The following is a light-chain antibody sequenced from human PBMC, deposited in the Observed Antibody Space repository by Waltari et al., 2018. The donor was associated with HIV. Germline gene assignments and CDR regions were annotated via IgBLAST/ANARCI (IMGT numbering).Light chain of an antibody. J-gene: IGLJ2*01. V-gene: IGLV2-8*01. CDR3: CSYAGSDVV. CDR2: EVT. Sequence: QSALTQPPSASGSPGQSVTISCTGTSSDVGVYNYISWYQQHPGKAPKLMIFEVTKRPSGVPDRFPGSKSGNTASLTVSGLQAEDEAVYYCCSYAGSDVVFGGGTKLTVL. CDR1: SSDVGVYNY.